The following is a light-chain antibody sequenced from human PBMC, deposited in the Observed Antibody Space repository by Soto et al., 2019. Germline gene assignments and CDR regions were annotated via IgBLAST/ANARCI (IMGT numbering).Light chain of an antibody. CDR1: QSLSSW. V-gene: IGKV1-5*01. J-gene: IGKJ1*01. CDR2: DTS. Sequence: DIQMTQSPSSLSASIGDRVTITCRASQSLSSWVAWYQKKPDKGPQLLISDTSRLATGVPSRFSGSGSGAHFSRTISRLQTDGSAIYFCQQYNTYPWTCGQGTIVDIK. CDR3: QQYNTYPWT.